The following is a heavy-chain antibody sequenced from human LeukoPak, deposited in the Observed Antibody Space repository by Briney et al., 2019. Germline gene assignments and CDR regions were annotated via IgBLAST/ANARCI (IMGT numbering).Heavy chain of an antibody. CDR3: ARRGLTDRFFDY. CDR1: GYSFSSYW. CDR2: IYPGDSNT. Sequence: GESLKISCKGSGYSFSSYWIVWVRQMPGKGLEWMGIIYPGDSNTRYSPSFQGQVTISVDKSISTAYLQWSSLKASDTAMYYCARRGLTDRFFDYWGQGTLVTVSS. D-gene: IGHD1-20*01. V-gene: IGHV5-51*01. J-gene: IGHJ4*02.